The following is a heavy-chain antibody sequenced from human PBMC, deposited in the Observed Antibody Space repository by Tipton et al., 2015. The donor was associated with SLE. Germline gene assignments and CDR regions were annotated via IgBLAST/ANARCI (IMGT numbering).Heavy chain of an antibody. D-gene: IGHD2-15*01. CDR3: ARHRVVVAATDY. V-gene: IGHV4-4*08. J-gene: IGHJ4*02. CDR1: GGSISSHY. Sequence: GLVKPSETLSLTCTVSGGSISSHYWSWIRQPPGKGLEWIGYIYTSGSTYYNPSLKSRVTISVDTSKNQFSLKLSSVTAADTAVYYCARHRVVVAATDYWGQGTLVTVSS. CDR2: IYTSGST.